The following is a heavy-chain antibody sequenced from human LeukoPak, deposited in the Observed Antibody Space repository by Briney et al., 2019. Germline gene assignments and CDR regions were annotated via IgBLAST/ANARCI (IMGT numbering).Heavy chain of an antibody. CDR1: GYTFTSYD. J-gene: IGHJ6*03. Sequence: GASVKVSCKASGYTFTSYDINWVRQATGQGLEWMGWMNPNSGNTGYAQKFQGRVTMTRNTSISTAYMELSSLRSEDTAVYYCARAPSTQLRFLEWFHGYMDVWGKGTTVTVSS. CDR2: MNPNSGNT. V-gene: IGHV1-8*01. CDR3: ARAPSTQLRFLEWFHGYMDV. D-gene: IGHD3-3*01.